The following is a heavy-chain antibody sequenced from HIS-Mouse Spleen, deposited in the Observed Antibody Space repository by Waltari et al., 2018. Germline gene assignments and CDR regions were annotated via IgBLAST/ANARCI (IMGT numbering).Heavy chain of an antibody. D-gene: IGHD7-27*01. CDR2: IYYSGST. Sequence: QVQLQESGPGLVKPSETLSLTCTVSGGSISSYYWSWIRQPPGKGLEWIGYIYYSGSTNSNPSLKSRVTISVDTSKNQFSLKLSSVTAADTAVYYCARGTGDFDYWGQGTLVTVSS. V-gene: IGHV4-59*01. CDR3: ARGTGDFDY. CDR1: GGSISSYY. J-gene: IGHJ4*02.